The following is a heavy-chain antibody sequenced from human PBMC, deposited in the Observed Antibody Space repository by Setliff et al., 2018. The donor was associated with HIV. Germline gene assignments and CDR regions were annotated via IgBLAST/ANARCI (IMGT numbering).Heavy chain of an antibody. Sequence: SETLSLTCTVSGGSISSSSYYWGWIRQPPGKGLEWIGSIYYSGSTYYNPSLKTRVTISVDTSKNQFSLKLSSVTAADTAVYYCASLTTDRFLEWLFVYWGQGTLGTVS. D-gene: IGHD3-3*01. J-gene: IGHJ4*02. CDR2: IYYSGST. V-gene: IGHV4-39*01. CDR1: GGSISSSSYY. CDR3: ASLTTDRFLEWLFVY.